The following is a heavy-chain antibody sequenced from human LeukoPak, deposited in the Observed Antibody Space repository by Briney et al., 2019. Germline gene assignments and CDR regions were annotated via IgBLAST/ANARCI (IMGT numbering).Heavy chain of an antibody. CDR1: GGTFSSYA. CDR3: ARREREMATIGHFDY. CDR2: IIPIFGTA. J-gene: IGHJ4*02. Sequence: SVKVSCKASGGTFSSYAISWVRQAPGQGLEWMGGIIPIFGTANYAQKFQGRVTITTDESTSTAYMELSSLRSEDTAVYYCARREREMATIGHFDYWGQGTLVTVSS. D-gene: IGHD5-24*01. V-gene: IGHV1-69*05.